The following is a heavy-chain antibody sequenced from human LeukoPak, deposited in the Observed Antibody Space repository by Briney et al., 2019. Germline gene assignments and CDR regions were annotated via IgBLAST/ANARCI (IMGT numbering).Heavy chain of an antibody. V-gene: IGHV3-64*01. J-gene: IGHJ4*02. CDR3: ARRNGAEHSYDY. CDR2: ISSDGGST. D-gene: IGHD5-18*01. Sequence: GGSLRLSCAASGFTFSSFAMHWVRQAPGKGLEYVSAISSDGGSTYYGNSVKGRFTISRDNSKNTLYLLMGSLRAEDMAAYYCARRNGAEHSYDYWGQGTLVTVSS. CDR1: GFTFSSFA.